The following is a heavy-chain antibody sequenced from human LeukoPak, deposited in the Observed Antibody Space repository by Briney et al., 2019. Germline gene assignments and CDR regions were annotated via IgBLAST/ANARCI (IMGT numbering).Heavy chain of an antibody. D-gene: IGHD2-2*02. Sequence: SETLSLTCTVSGGSFSSGSYYWSWIRQPPGKGLEWIGYIYYSGSTNYNPSLKSRVTISVDTSKNRFSLKLSSVTAADTAVYYCARMGPYCSSTSCYTGDYYYYYGMDVWGQGTTVTVSS. V-gene: IGHV4-61*01. J-gene: IGHJ6*02. CDR1: GGSFSSGSYY. CDR3: ARMGPYCSSTSCYTGDYYYYYGMDV. CDR2: IYYSGST.